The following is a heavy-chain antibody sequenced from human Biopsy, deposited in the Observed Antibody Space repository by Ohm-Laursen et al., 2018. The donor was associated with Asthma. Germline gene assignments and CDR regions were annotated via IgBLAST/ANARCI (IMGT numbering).Heavy chain of an antibody. D-gene: IGHD6-19*01. CDR3: ARGDSSGWSQYYFDY. Sequence: GSLRLSCAASGFTVSRDYMFWVRQAPGKGLEWVSVIYSGGTSHTADSVRGRFTISRDYSKNTLYLQMHSLRAEDTAVYYCARGDSSGWSQYYFDYWSQGTLATVSS. CDR1: GFTVSRDY. V-gene: IGHV3-53*01. J-gene: IGHJ4*02. CDR2: IYSGGTS.